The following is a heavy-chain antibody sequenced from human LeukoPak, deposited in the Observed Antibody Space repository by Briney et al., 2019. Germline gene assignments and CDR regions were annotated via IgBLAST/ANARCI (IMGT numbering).Heavy chain of an antibody. J-gene: IGHJ4*02. CDR2: ITGSGGSP. V-gene: IGHV3-23*01. Sequence: GGSLRLSCEASGFIFSSYSMSWVRQAPGKGLEWVSAITGSGGSPYSADSVKGRFTISRDNSKNTLYLQMNGLRAEDTAVYYCARLRSSSWPDYWGQGTLVTVSS. CDR1: GFIFSSYS. CDR3: ARLRSSSWPDY. D-gene: IGHD6-13*01.